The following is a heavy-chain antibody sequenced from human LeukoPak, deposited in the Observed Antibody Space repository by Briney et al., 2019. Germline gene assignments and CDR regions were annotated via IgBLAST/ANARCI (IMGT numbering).Heavy chain of an antibody. J-gene: IGHJ5*02. CDR1: GGSISSSSYY. D-gene: IGHD1/OR15-1a*01. CDR2: IYYSGST. V-gene: IGHV4-39*01. CDR3: ASQPRETKPNWFDP. Sequence: PSETLSLTCTVSGGSISSSSYYWGWIRQPPGKGLEWIGSIYYSGSTYYNPSLKSRATISVDTSKNQFSLKLSSVTAADTAVYYCASQPRETKPNWFDPWGQGTLVTVSS.